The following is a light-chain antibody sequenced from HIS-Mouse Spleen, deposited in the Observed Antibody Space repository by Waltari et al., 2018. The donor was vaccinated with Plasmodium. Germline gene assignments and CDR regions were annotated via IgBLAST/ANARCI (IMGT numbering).Light chain of an antibody. CDR2: DVS. CDR3: CSYAGSYTLV. J-gene: IGLJ3*02. Sequence: QSALTQPRSVSGSPGQSVTISCTGTSSDVGGYNYVSWYQQHPGKAPKLMMYDVSKRPSGVPDRFAGSKSGNTASLTISGLQAEDEVDYYCCSYAGSYTLVFGGGTKLTVL. CDR1: SSDVGGYNY. V-gene: IGLV2-11*01.